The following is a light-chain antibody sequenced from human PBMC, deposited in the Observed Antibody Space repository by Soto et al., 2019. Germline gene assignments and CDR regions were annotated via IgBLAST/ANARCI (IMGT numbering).Light chain of an antibody. Sequence: DIQMTQSPFTLSGSVGDRVTITCRASQSISSWLAWYQQKPGKAPKLLIYKASTLKSGVPSRFSGSGSGTEFPLTISSLQPDDFATYYCQHYNSYSEAFGQGTKVDIK. V-gene: IGKV1-5*03. J-gene: IGKJ1*01. CDR1: QSISSW. CDR2: KAS. CDR3: QHYNSYSEA.